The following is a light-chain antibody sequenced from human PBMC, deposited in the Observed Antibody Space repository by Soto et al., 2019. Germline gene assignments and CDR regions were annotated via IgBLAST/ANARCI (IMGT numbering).Light chain of an antibody. CDR2: GAS. V-gene: IGKV3-15*01. CDR1: QSVSSN. J-gene: IGKJ2*01. CDR3: QQYNNWPRYT. Sequence: EMVMAQSPATLSVSPGERATLSCRASQSVSSNLAWYQQKPGQAPRLLIYGASTRATGIPARFSGSGSGTEFTLTISSLQSEDFAVYCCQQYNNWPRYTFGQGTKVDIK.